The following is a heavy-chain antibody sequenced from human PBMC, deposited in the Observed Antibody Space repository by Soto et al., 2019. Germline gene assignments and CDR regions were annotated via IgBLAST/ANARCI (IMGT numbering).Heavy chain of an antibody. CDR1: GFTFSSYA. Sequence: GGSLRLSCAASGFTFSSYAMHWVRQAPGKGLEWVALISYDGSTYYADSVKGRFTISRDNSKSTLYLQMNSLRAEDTALYYCAKGRSYYYYYGVDVWGQGTTVTVSS. J-gene: IGHJ6*02. CDR3: AKGRSYYYYYGVDV. V-gene: IGHV3-30-3*01. CDR2: ISYDGST.